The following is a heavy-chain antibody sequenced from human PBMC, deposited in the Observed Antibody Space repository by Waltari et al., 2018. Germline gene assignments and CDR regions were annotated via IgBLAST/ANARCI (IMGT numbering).Heavy chain of an antibody. J-gene: IGHJ3*02. CDR2: INHSGST. Sequence: QVQLQQWGAGLLKPSETLSLSCAVHGGSLTGYYWSWIRQPPGKGLEWIGEINHSGSTNYNPSLKSRVTISVDTSKNQFSLKLSSVTAADTAVYYCARRPSSGFRAFGIWGQGTMVTVSS. V-gene: IGHV4-34*01. D-gene: IGHD3-22*01. CDR1: GGSLTGYY. CDR3: ARRPSSGFRAFGI.